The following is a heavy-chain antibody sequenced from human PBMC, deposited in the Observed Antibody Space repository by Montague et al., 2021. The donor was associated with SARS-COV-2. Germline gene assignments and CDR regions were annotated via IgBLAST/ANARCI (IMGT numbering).Heavy chain of an antibody. D-gene: IGHD1-26*01. J-gene: IGHJ3*02. Sequence: SLRLYCAASGFTFSDYYMSWIRQAPGKGLEWVSYISSSGRTIYNADSVKGRFTISRDNAKNSMYLQMNSLRAEDTAVYYCARDPTKWELGYAFDIWGQGTMVTVSS. CDR3: ARDPTKWELGYAFDI. CDR2: ISSSGRTI. CDR1: GFTFSDYY. V-gene: IGHV3-11*01.